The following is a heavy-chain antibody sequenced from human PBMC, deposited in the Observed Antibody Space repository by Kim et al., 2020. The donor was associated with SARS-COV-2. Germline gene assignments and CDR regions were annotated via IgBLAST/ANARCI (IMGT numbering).Heavy chain of an antibody. CDR3: ARSNQYYFDY. CDR2: DDK. J-gene: IGHJ4*02. V-gene: IGHV2-70*01. D-gene: IGHD2-2*01. Sequence: DDKYYRTSLKTRLTISKDTSKNQVVLTMTNMDPVDTATYYCARSNQYYFDYWGQGTLVTVSS.